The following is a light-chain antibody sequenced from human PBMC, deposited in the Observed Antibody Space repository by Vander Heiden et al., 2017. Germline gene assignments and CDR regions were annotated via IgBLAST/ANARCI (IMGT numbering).Light chain of an antibody. Sequence: ETVFTQSPATLSLSPGERATLSCRASQSVDTYLAWYQHKPGQAPRLLIYDASNRATGIPARFSGSGSGTDFTLTISSLEAEDFAVYYCQQRRHWPVTFGGGTKVEIK. V-gene: IGKV3-11*01. J-gene: IGKJ4*01. CDR3: QQRRHWPVT. CDR2: DAS. CDR1: QSVDTY.